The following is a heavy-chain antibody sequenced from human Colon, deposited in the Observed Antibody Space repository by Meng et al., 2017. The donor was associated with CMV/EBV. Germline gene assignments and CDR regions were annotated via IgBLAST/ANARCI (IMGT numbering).Heavy chain of an antibody. CDR1: GYTFTGYY. D-gene: IGHD2-8*01. CDR3: ARDQLDIVLMVYHADHAFDI. Sequence: ASVKVSCKASGYTFTGYYMHWVRQAPGQGLEWMGWINPHSGGTNYAQKFQGRVTMTRDTSISTAYMELSRLRSDDTAVYYCARDQLDIVLMVYHADHAFDIWGQGTMVTVSS. CDR2: INPHSGGT. V-gene: IGHV1-2*02. J-gene: IGHJ3*02.